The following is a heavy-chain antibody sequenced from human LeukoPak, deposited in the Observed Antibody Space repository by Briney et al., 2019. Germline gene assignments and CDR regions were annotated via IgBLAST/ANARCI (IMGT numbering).Heavy chain of an antibody. Sequence: ASVKVSCKASGYTFTSYGISWVRQAPGQGLEWMGWISAYNGNTNYAQKLQGRVTMTTDTSTSTAYMKLRSLRSDDTAVYYCARDGLGLRCSGGSCYPDYWGQGTLVTVSS. CDR3: ARDGLGLRCSGGSCYPDY. V-gene: IGHV1-18*01. CDR1: GYTFTSYG. J-gene: IGHJ4*02. D-gene: IGHD2-15*01. CDR2: ISAYNGNT.